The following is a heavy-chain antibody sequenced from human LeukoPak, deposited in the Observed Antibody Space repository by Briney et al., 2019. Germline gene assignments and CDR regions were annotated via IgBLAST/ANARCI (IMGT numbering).Heavy chain of an antibody. CDR1: GINFNIYS. CDR3: ARVQAKMGVAGLDY. Sequence: GGSLRLSCAGSGINFNIYSMHWVRQAPGKGLEWVSSISSSSSYIYYADSVKGRFTISRDNAKNSLYLQMNSLRAEDTAVYYCARVQAKMGVAGLDYWGQGTLVTVSS. CDR2: ISSSSSYI. D-gene: IGHD2-15*01. V-gene: IGHV3-21*01. J-gene: IGHJ4*02.